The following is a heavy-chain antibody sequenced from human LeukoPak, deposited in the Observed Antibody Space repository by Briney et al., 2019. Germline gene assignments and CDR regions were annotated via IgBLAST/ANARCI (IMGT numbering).Heavy chain of an antibody. CDR2: IYYSGST. Sequence: SETLSLTCTVSGGSISSYYWSWIRQPPGKGLEWIGYIYYSGSTNYNPSLQSRVTISVDKSKNQFSLKLSSVTAADTAVYYCASMIAAGDFDYWGQGTLVTVSS. CDR3: ASMIAAGDFDY. V-gene: IGHV4-59*12. J-gene: IGHJ4*02. D-gene: IGHD6-13*01. CDR1: GGSISSYY.